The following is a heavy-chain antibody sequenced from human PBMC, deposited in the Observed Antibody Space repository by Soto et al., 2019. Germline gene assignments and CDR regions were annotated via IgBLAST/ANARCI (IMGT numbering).Heavy chain of an antibody. V-gene: IGHV3-23*01. Sequence: HPGGSLRLSCVASGFTFSSYVLSWVRQAPGKGLEWVAGISGSAGSTFYADSVKGRFTISRDNSKNTLYLQMNSLRADDTAVYYCAKVLKQLLYLDSWGQGTLVTVSS. CDR3: AKVLKQLLYLDS. CDR2: ISGSAGST. CDR1: GFTFSSYV. J-gene: IGHJ4*02. D-gene: IGHD3-10*01.